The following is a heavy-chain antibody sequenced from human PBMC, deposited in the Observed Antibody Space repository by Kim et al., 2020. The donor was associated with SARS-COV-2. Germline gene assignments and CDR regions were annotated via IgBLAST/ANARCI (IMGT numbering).Heavy chain of an antibody. Sequence: GGSLRLSCAASGFTFSSYSMNWVRQAPGKGLEWVSYISSSSSTIYYADSVKGRFTISRDNAKNSLYLQMNSLRDEDTAVYYCARENTVELYYDFWSGLPDYWGQGTLVTVSS. CDR2: ISSSSSTI. V-gene: IGHV3-48*02. D-gene: IGHD3-3*01. CDR3: ARENTVELYYDFWSGLPDY. CDR1: GFTFSSYS. J-gene: IGHJ4*02.